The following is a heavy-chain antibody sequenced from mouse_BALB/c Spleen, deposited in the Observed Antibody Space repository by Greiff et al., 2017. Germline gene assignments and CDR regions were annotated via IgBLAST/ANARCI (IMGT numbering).Heavy chain of an antibody. J-gene: IGHJ2*01. Sequence: QVQLKESGAELAKPGASVKMSCKASGYTFTSYWMHWVKQRPGQGLEWIGYINPSTGYTEYNQKFKDKATLTADKSSSTAYMQLSSLTSEDSAVYYCARDYDYFDYWGQGTTLTVSS. CDR3: ARDYDYFDY. CDR1: GYTFTSYW. V-gene: IGHV1-7*01. D-gene: IGHD2-4*01. CDR2: INPSTGYT.